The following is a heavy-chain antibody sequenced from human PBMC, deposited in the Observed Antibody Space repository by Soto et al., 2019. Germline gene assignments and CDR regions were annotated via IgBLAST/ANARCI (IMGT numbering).Heavy chain of an antibody. CDR3: ARLSDRDPFTAYSFDI. J-gene: IGHJ3*02. V-gene: IGHV1-69*06. Sequence: SVKVSCKASGGTFSSYAISWVRQAPGQGLEWMGGIIPIFGTANYAQKFQGRVTITADKSTSTAYMELSSLRSEDTAVYYCARLSDRDPFTAYSFDIWGQGTMVTGSS. D-gene: IGHD3-10*01. CDR2: IIPIFGTA. CDR1: GGTFSSYA.